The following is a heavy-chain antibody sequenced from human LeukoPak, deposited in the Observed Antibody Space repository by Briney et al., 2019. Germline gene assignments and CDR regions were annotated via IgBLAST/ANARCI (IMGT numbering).Heavy chain of an antibody. CDR3: ARVDYAFDI. D-gene: IGHD2-21*01. Sequence: GGSLRLSCAASGFTFTTYWMHWVRQAPGKGLVWVSRISTDGSSASYADSVKGRFTISRDTAKNTLYLQMNSLRAEDTAVYYCARVDYAFDIWGQGTMVTVSS. CDR2: ISTDGSSA. V-gene: IGHV3-74*01. J-gene: IGHJ3*02. CDR1: GFTFTTYW.